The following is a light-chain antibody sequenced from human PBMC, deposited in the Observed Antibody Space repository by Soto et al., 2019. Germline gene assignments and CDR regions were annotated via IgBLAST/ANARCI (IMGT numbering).Light chain of an antibody. CDR2: WAS. Sequence: DIVMTQSPDSLAVSLGERATINCKSSQSVLYSSNNKNYLAWYQQKPGQPPKIVIYWASTRESGVPDRFSGSGSGTDFTLTISSLQAEDVALYFCQQYYSTTPSFGQGTKLEIK. V-gene: IGKV4-1*01. CDR3: QQYYSTTPS. J-gene: IGKJ2*01. CDR1: QSVLYSSNNKNY.